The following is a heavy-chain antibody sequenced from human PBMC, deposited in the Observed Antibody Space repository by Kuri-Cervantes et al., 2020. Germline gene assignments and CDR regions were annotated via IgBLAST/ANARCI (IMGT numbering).Heavy chain of an antibody. CDR1: EFTFSSYG. V-gene: IGHV3-30*03. J-gene: IGHJ3*02. Sequence: GESLKISCATSEFTFSSYGMHWVRQAPGKGLESVAVISHDGNNKFYADSVKGRFTISRDNSKNTLYLQMNSLRAEDTAVYYCACITMIVENAFDIWGQGTMVTVSS. D-gene: IGHD3-22*01. CDR3: ACITMIVENAFDI. CDR2: ISHDGNNK.